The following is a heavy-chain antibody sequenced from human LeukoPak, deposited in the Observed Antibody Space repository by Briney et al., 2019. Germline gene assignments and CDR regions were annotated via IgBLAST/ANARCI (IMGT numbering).Heavy chain of an antibody. J-gene: IGHJ4*02. CDR2: IRSKANSYAT. CDR1: GFTFSGSA. D-gene: IGHD4-17*01. V-gene: IGHV3-73*01. Sequence: GGSLRLSCAASGFTFSGSAMHWVRQASGKGLEWVGRIRSKANSYATAYAASVKGRFTISRDDSKNTAYLQMNSLKTEDTAVYYCTRLATVTPFDYWGQGTLVTVSS. CDR3: TRLATVTPFDY.